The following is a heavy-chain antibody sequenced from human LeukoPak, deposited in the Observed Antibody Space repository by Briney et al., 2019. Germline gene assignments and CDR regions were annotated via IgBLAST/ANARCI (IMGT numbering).Heavy chain of an antibody. Sequence: SETLSLTCTVSGGPISSYYWSWIRQPPGKGLEWIGYIHYSGSTDYNPSHKSRVTISVDTSKNQFSLKLSSVTAADTAVYYCARVGYSSGWSNFDYWGQGTLVTVSS. CDR3: ARVGYSSGWSNFDY. V-gene: IGHV4-59*01. J-gene: IGHJ4*02. D-gene: IGHD6-19*01. CDR1: GGPISSYY. CDR2: IHYSGST.